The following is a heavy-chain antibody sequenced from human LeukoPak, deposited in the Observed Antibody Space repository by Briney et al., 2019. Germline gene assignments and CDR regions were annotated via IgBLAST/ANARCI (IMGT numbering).Heavy chain of an antibody. CDR3: AREAIAAAGKDWFDP. V-gene: IGHV4-30-2*01. J-gene: IGHJ5*02. D-gene: IGHD6-13*01. CDR1: GGSISSGGYY. CDR2: IYHSGST. Sequence: SETLSLTCTVSGGSISSGGYYWSWIRQPPGKGLEWIGYIYHSGSTYYNPSLKSRVTISVDRSKNQFSLKLNSVTAADTAVYYCAREAIAAAGKDWFDPWGQGTLVTVSS.